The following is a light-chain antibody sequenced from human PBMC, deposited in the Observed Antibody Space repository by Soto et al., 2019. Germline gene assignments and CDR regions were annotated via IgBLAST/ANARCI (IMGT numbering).Light chain of an antibody. CDR3: QQYGSSPGIT. CDR1: QSVSSSY. J-gene: IGKJ5*01. CDR2: GAS. V-gene: IGKV3-20*01. Sequence: EIVLTQSPGTLSLSPGERATLSCRASQSVSSSYLAWYQQKPGQAPRLLISGASSRATGIPDRFSGSGSGTDFTPTISRVEPEDSAVYYCQQYGSSPGITFGQGTRLEIK.